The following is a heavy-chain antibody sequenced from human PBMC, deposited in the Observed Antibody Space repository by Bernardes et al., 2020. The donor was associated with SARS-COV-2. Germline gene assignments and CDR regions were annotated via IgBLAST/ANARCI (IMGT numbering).Heavy chain of an antibody. CDR2: IYWDDDK. CDR1: GFSLSTSGVG. Sequence: SGPTLVKPTQTLTLTCTFSGFSLSTSGVGVGWIRQPPGKALEWLALIYWDDDKRYSPSLKSRLTITKDTSKNQVVLTMTNMDPVDTATYYCAHSLRYDYVWGSYRYVNFDYWGQGTLV. V-gene: IGHV2-5*02. CDR3: AHSLRYDYVWGSYRYVNFDY. J-gene: IGHJ4*02. D-gene: IGHD3-16*02.